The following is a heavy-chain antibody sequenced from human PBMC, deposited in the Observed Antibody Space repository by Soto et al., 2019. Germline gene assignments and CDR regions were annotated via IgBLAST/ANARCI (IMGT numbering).Heavy chain of an antibody. D-gene: IGHD3-3*01. CDR3: ARGGGVGVAGSAAFDM. V-gene: IGHV1-2*02. CDR1: GYPVTAYY. Sequence: QLHLVQSGAVVKKPGASVTVSCSASGYPVTAYYMHWVRQAPGRGLEWMGGINPATGAAKYTQTFQGRVTMNRATSTSTVFMELSGLTSEDPAVFYCARGGGVGVAGSAAFDMWGQGNLVTVSS. CDR2: INPATGAA. J-gene: IGHJ3*02.